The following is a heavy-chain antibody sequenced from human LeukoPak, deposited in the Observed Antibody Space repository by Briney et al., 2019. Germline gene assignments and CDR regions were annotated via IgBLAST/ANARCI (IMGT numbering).Heavy chain of an antibody. Sequence: SETLSLTCTVSGGSISSYYWSWIRQPPGKGLEWIGYIYTSGSTNYNPSLKSRVTISVDTSKNQFSLKLSSVTAADTAVYYCATHTAMVRPYYYYYYMDVWGKGTTVTVSS. V-gene: IGHV4-4*09. CDR3: ATHTAMVRPYYYYYYMDV. J-gene: IGHJ6*03. D-gene: IGHD5-18*01. CDR1: GGSISSYY. CDR2: IYTSGST.